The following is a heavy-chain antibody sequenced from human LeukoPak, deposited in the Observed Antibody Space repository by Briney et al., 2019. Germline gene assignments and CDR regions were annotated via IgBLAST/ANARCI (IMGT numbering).Heavy chain of an antibody. J-gene: IGHJ5*02. V-gene: IGHV4-59*01. CDR1: GGSISSYY. CDR2: IYGSGST. Sequence: SGTLSLTCTVSGGSISSYYLSWIRQPPGKGLEWIGHIYGSGSTNYHPSLKSRVTLSVDTSKNQFSLKLSSVTAADTAVYYCAREGTSGTHLNWFDLWGQGTLVTVSS. CDR3: AREGTSGTHLNWFDL. D-gene: IGHD1-1*01.